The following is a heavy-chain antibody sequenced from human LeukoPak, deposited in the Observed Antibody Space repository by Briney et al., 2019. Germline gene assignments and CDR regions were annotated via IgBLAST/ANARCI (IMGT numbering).Heavy chain of an antibody. D-gene: IGHD3-22*01. CDR3: ARDRAPTYYYDSSGPRGAFDI. V-gene: IGHV3-73*01. Sequence: GGSLRLSCAASGFTFSGSAMHWVRQASGKGLEWVGRIRSKANSYATAYAASVKGRFTISRDDSKNTTYLQMNSLKTEDTAVYYCARDRAPTYYYDSSGPRGAFDIWGQGTMVTVSS. J-gene: IGHJ3*02. CDR1: GFTFSGSA. CDR2: IRSKANSYAT.